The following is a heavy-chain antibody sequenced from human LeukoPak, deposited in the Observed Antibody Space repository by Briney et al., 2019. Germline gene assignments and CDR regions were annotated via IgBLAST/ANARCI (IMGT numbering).Heavy chain of an antibody. V-gene: IGHV3-23*01. CDR3: ANPPSWYSSGWYGY. CDR2: ISGSGGST. CDR1: GFTFSSYA. Sequence: GGSLRLSCAASGFTFSSYAMSWVRQAPGKGLEWVSAISGSGGSTYYADSVKGRFTISRDNSKNTLYLQMNSLRAEDAAVYYCANPPSWYSSGWYGYWGQGTLVTVSS. J-gene: IGHJ4*02. D-gene: IGHD6-19*01.